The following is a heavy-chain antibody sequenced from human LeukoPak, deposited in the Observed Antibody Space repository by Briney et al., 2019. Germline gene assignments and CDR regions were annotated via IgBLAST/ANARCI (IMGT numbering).Heavy chain of an antibody. CDR3: ARDRGIAAAGLFDY. Sequence: PGGSLRLSCAASGFTFSSYSMNWVHQAPGKGLEWVSSISSSSSYIYYADSVKGRFTISRDNAKNSLYLQMNSLRAEDTAVYYCARDRGIAAAGLFDYWGQGTLVTVSS. CDR2: ISSSSSYI. D-gene: IGHD6-13*01. V-gene: IGHV3-21*01. J-gene: IGHJ4*02. CDR1: GFTFSSYS.